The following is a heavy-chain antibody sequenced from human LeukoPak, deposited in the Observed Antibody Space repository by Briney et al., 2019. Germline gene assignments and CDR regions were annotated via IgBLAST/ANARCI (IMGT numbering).Heavy chain of an antibody. CDR3: ARERRPTYYDFWSGYYI. CDR1: GGSISSDY. Sequence: PSETLSLTCTVSGGSISSDYWSWIRQPPGKGLEWIGEINHSGSTNYNPSLKSRVTISVDTSKNQFSLKLSSVTAADTAVYYCARERRPTYYDFWSGYYIWGQGTLVTVSS. J-gene: IGHJ4*02. V-gene: IGHV4-34*01. D-gene: IGHD3-3*01. CDR2: INHSGST.